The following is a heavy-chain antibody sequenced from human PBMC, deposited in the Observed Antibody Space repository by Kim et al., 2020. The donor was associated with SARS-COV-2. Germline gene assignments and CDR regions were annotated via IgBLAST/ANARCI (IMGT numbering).Heavy chain of an antibody. D-gene: IGHD5-12*01. J-gene: IGHJ4*02. V-gene: IGHV1-2*06. CDR3: VSGYDSFYLDN. CDR1: GFSLTDYH. Sequence: ASVKVSCKTSGFSLTDYHMHWVRQAPGEGLEWLGRINPNSAGTEYAQRFQGRVTMTLDTAMKTAYKEVGSLKSDDTAVSFCVSGYDSFYLDNWGQGTLVT. CDR2: INPNSAGT.